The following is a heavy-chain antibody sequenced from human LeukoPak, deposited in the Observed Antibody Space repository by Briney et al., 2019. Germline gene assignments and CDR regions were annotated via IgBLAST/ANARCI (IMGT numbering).Heavy chain of an antibody. V-gene: IGHV3-30*04. J-gene: IGHJ4*02. CDR3: AKDLTTVTTQGDY. CDR1: GFTFSSYA. D-gene: IGHD4-17*01. Sequence: PGGSLRLSCAASGFTFSSYAMHWVRQAPGKGLEWVAVISYDGSNKYYADSVKGRFTISRDNSKNTLYLRMNSLRAEDTAVYYCAKDLTTVTTQGDYWGQGTLVTVSS. CDR2: ISYDGSNK.